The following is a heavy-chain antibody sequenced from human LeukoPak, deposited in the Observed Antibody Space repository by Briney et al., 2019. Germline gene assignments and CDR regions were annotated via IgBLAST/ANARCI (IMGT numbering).Heavy chain of an antibody. J-gene: IGHJ3*02. Sequence: GGSLRLSCAASRFTFSNYTLNWVRQAPGKGLEWVGRIKSKTDGGTTDYAAPVKGRFTISRDDSKNTLYLQMNSLKTEDTAVYYCTTGKIVVVAAAGAFDIWGQGTMVTVSS. CDR3: TTGKIVVVAAAGAFDI. CDR1: RFTFSNYT. V-gene: IGHV3-15*01. CDR2: IKSKTDGGTT. D-gene: IGHD2-15*01.